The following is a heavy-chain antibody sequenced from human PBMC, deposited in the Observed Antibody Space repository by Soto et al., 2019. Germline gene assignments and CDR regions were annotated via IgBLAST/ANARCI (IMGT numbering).Heavy chain of an antibody. D-gene: IGHD1-20*01. CDR3: AKVSGNWNKSGYYYYYYGMDV. CDR1: GFTFSSYA. Sequence: GGSLRLSCAASGFTFSSYAMSWVRQASGKGLEWVSAISGGGGSTYYADSVKGRFTISRDNSKNTLYLQMNSLRADDTAVYYCAKVSGNWNKSGYYYYYYGMDVWGQGTTVTVSS. V-gene: IGHV3-23*01. CDR2: ISGGGGST. J-gene: IGHJ6*02.